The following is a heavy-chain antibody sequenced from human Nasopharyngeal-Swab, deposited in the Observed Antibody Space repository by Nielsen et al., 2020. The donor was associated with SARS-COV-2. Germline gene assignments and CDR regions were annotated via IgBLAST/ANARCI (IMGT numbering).Heavy chain of an antibody. V-gene: IGHV3-30-3*01. Sequence: GGSLRLSCAASGFTINSFAMHWVRQAPGKGLEWVAVISYDGTNKYYADSVKGRFTISRDNSKNTVYLQMNSLRPEDTAVYYCARDVASGFGELFPLLRGLDIWGHGTTVTVSS. CDR1: GFTINSFA. CDR3: ARDVASGFGELFPLLRGLDI. J-gene: IGHJ6*02. D-gene: IGHD3-10*01. CDR2: ISYDGTNK.